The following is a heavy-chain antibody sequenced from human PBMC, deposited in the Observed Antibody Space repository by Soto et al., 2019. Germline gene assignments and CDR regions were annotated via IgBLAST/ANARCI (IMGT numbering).Heavy chain of an antibody. CDR1: GGSISSGGYS. V-gene: IGHV4-30-2*01. Sequence: SETLSLTCAVSGGSISSGGYSWSWIRQPPGKGLEWIGYIYHSGSTYYNPSLKSRVTISVDRSKNQFSLKLSSVTAADTAVYYCARGGAAPAQRNRFDPWGQGTLVTVS. CDR3: ARGGAAPAQRNRFDP. D-gene: IGHD2-2*01. J-gene: IGHJ5*02. CDR2: IYHSGST.